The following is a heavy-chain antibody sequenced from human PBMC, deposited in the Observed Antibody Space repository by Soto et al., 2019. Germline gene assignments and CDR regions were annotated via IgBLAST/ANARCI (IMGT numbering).Heavy chain of an antibody. CDR1: GYTFNQFG. V-gene: IGHV1-18*01. Sequence: QVHLVQSATEVRTPGASVKVTCKPSGYTFNQFGISWLRQAPGQGLEWLGWVSPYNGYTYSSQSLQGRVTMTTDTSTGTVYMELTGLTFNDTAVYCCAREQALRLVSGVHYFDYWGMGTLVAVS. CDR3: AREQALRLVSGVHYFDY. CDR2: VSPYNGYT. D-gene: IGHD1-26*01. J-gene: IGHJ4*02.